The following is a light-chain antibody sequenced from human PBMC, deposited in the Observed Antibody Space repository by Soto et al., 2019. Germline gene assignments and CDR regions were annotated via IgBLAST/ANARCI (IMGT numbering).Light chain of an antibody. Sequence: QSALTQPRSVSGSPGQSVTISCTGTSSDVGGYDYVSWYQQHPGKAPKLMIYDVTKRPSGVPDRFSGSRSGNTASLTISGLQAEDDADYYCCSYAGTYTFYVFGTGTKVHRP. CDR2: DVT. J-gene: IGLJ1*01. V-gene: IGLV2-11*01. CDR3: CSYAGTYTFYV. CDR1: SSDVGGYDY.